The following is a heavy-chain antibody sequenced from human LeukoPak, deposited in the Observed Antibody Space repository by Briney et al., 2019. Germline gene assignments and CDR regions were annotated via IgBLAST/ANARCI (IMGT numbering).Heavy chain of an antibody. V-gene: IGHV3-64*01. D-gene: IGHD3-9*01. J-gene: IGHJ4*02. CDR3: ARGPSEALPVLRYFDWLLHY. CDR1: GFTFSSYA. Sequence: GGSLRLSCAASGFTFSSYAMHWVRQAPGKGLEYVSAISSNGGSTYYANSVKGRFTISRDNSKNTLYLQMGSLRAEDMAVYYCARGPSEALPVLRYFDWLLHYWGQGTLVTVSS. CDR2: ISSNGGST.